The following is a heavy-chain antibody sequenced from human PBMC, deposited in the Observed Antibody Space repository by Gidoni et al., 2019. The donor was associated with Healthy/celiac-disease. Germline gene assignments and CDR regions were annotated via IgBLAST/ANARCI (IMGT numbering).Heavy chain of an antibody. D-gene: IGHD6-19*01. CDR2: INPNGSGT. V-gene: IGHV1-2*07. CDR1: GYTFTGYY. CDR3: AKGAVAGSIPPRNYYYGMDV. Sequence: QVQLVQSGAEVKKPGASVKVSCKASGYTFTGYYMHWVRQGPGQGVEWMGWINPNGSGTNYTHKVKGRDNRTRDTSISTAYMELNRLRSDDTAVYYWAKGAVAGSIPPRNYYYGMDVWGQGTTVTVSS. J-gene: IGHJ6*02.